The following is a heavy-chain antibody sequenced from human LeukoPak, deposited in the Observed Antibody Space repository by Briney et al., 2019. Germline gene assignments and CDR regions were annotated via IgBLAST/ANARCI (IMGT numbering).Heavy chain of an antibody. CDR2: ICVYNGNT. CDR3: ARGDHCSSTSCYGITVDYYYYYGMDV. CDR1: GYTFTSYG. Sequence: ASVQVSCMASGYTFTSYGISWVRQAPAQGLEWMGWICVYNGNTNYAQKLQGRVTMTTDTSTSTAYMELRSLRSDDTAVYYCARGDHCSSTSCYGITVDYYYYYGMDVWGQGTTVTVSS. J-gene: IGHJ6*02. V-gene: IGHV1-18*01. D-gene: IGHD2-2*01.